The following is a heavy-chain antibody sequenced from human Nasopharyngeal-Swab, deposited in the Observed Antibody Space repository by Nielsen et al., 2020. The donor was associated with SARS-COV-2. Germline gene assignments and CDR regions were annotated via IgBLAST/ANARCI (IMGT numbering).Heavy chain of an antibody. Sequence: GESLKISCAASGFTFSSYSMNWVRQAPGKGLEWVSSISSSSSYIYYADSVKGRFTISRDNAKNSLFLQMNGLRGEDTAFYFCAKGTDIVATEPFDQWGQGTLVTVSS. CDR1: GFTFSSYS. CDR2: ISSSSSYI. CDR3: AKGTDIVATEPFDQ. V-gene: IGHV3-21*04. D-gene: IGHD5-12*01. J-gene: IGHJ4*02.